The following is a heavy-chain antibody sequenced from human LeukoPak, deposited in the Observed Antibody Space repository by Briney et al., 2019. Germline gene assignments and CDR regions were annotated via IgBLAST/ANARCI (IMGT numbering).Heavy chain of an antibody. CDR3: ARGQARWELLGAYYYYGMDV. V-gene: IGHV3-21*01. Sequence: GGSLRLSCAASGFTFSSYSMNWVRQAPVKGLEWVSSISSSSSSYIYYADSVKGRFTISRDNAKNSLYLQMNSLRAEDTAVYYCARGQARWELLGAYYYYGMDVWGQGTTVTVSS. CDR1: GFTFSSYS. J-gene: IGHJ6*02. CDR2: ISSSSSSYI. D-gene: IGHD1-26*01.